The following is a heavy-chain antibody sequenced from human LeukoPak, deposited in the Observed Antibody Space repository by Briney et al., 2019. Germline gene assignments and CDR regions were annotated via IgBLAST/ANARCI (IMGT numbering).Heavy chain of an antibody. Sequence: PSETLCLTCTVSGGSISSYYWNWIRQPPGKGLEWIGYIYYSGSTNYNPSLKSRVTIAVDTCKNQFSMKLSSVTAADKAVYYCARGVAADGNYYYYYMDVWGKGTTVTISS. CDR3: ARGVAADGNYYYYYMDV. CDR1: GGSISSYY. V-gene: IGHV4-59*01. J-gene: IGHJ6*03. CDR2: IYYSGST. D-gene: IGHD6-13*01.